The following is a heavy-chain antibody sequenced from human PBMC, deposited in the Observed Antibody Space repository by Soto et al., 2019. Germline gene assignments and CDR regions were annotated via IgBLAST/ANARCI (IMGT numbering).Heavy chain of an antibody. CDR3: ARERGGYNRGDFEF. D-gene: IGHD1-26*01. Sequence: SVKVSFKASGGPFNSYAISWVRQAPGQGLEWMGGIIPDFGTGNSAQKFRGRVSIISDASTTTVYMRLSGLTLEDTAVYYCARERGGYNRGDFEFWGQGTKVTVSS. J-gene: IGHJ4*02. V-gene: IGHV1-69*13. CDR2: IIPDFGTG. CDR1: GGPFNSYA.